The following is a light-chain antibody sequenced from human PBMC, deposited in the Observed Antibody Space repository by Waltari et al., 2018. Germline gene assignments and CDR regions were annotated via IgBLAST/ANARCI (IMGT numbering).Light chain of an antibody. CDR2: AAS. V-gene: IGKV1-39*01. Sequence: DIQMTQSPSSLSASVGDRVPITCRASQSISSYLNWYQQKPGKAPKLLIYAASSLQSGVPSRFSGSGSGTDFTLTISSLEPEDFAVYYCLHYGGSPHTFGPGTKVDIK. CDR1: QSISSY. CDR3: LHYGGSPHT. J-gene: IGKJ3*01.